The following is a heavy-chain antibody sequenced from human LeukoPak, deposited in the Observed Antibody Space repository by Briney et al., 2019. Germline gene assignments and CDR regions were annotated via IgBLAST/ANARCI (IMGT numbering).Heavy chain of an antibody. CDR2: ISYDGSNK. CDR1: GFTFSSYA. Sequence: GRSLRLSCAASGFTFSSYAMHWVRQAPGKGLEWVAVISYDGSNKYYADSVKGRFTISRDNSKNTLYLQMNSLRAEDTAVYYCARAREVIPYYWGQGTLVTVSS. D-gene: IGHD3-3*01. V-gene: IGHV3-30*04. CDR3: ARAREVIPYY. J-gene: IGHJ4*02.